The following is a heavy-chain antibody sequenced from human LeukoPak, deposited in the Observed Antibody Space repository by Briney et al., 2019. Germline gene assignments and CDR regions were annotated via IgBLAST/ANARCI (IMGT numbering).Heavy chain of an antibody. D-gene: IGHD6-13*01. CDR2: IYTSGST. CDR1: GGSISSGSYY. Sequence: SQTLSLTCTVSGGSISSGSYYWSWIRQPAGKGLEWIGRIYTSGSTNYNPSLKSRVTISVDTSKNQFSLKLSSVTATDTAVYYCARMGIADDYWGQGTLVTVSS. V-gene: IGHV4-61*02. CDR3: ARMGIADDY. J-gene: IGHJ4*02.